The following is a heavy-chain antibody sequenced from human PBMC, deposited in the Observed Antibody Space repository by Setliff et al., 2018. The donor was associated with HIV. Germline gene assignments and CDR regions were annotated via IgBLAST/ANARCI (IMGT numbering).Heavy chain of an antibody. CDR1: GFTFSSYA. D-gene: IGHD3-3*01. Sequence: GGSLRLSCAVSGFTFSSYAMSWVRQAPGKGLEWVSSISSSSRSKYYADSVKGRFTISRDNAKNSLYLQMNSLTAEDTAVYYCARDVSWRVRTYIDYWGQGALVTVSS. J-gene: IGHJ4*02. CDR3: ARDVSWRVRTYIDY. CDR2: ISSSSRSK. V-gene: IGHV3-21*01.